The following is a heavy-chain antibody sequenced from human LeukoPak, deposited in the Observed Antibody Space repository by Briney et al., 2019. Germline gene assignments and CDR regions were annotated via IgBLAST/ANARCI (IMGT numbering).Heavy chain of an antibody. CDR2: ISSSSTI. Sequence: GGSLRLSCAASGFTFSSYSMNWVRQAPGKGLEWVSYISSSSTIYYADSVKGRFTISRDNAKNSLSLQMNSLRVEDTAMYYCVRDPHALDYWGQGTPVTVSS. D-gene: IGHD2-2*01. CDR1: GFTFSSYS. CDR3: VRDPHALDY. V-gene: IGHV3-48*01. J-gene: IGHJ4*02.